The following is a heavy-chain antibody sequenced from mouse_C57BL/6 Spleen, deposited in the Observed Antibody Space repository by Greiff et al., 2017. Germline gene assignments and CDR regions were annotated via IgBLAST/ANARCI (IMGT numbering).Heavy chain of an antibody. J-gene: IGHJ4*01. D-gene: IGHD2-1*01. CDR2: INYDGSST. Sequence: EVKLVESEGGLVQPGSSMKLSCTASGFTFSDYYMAWVRQVPEKGLEWVANINYDGSSTYYLDSLKSRFIISRDNAKNILYLQMSSLKSEDTATYYCARDRGNSGFMDYWGQGTSVTVSS. V-gene: IGHV5-16*01. CDR1: GFTFSDYY. CDR3: ARDRGNSGFMDY.